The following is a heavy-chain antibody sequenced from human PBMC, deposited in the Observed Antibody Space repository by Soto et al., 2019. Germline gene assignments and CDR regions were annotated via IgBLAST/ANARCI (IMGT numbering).Heavy chain of an antibody. D-gene: IGHD3-10*01. V-gene: IGHV4-4*07. CDR1: GGSISSYY. Sequence: SETLSLTCTVSGGSISSYYWIWIRRPAGKGLEWIGRIYTSGSTNYNPSLKSRVTMSVDTSKNQFSLKLSSVTAADTAVYYCARDSDYYGSGFDYWGQGTLVTVSS. CDR2: IYTSGST. CDR3: ARDSDYYGSGFDY. J-gene: IGHJ4*02.